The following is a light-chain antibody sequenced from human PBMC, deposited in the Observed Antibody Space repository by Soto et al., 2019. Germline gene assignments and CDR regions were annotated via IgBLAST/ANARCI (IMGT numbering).Light chain of an antibody. Sequence: DILMTQSPSSLSASVGDRVTITCRASQYIYNYLSWYQQKPGKAPKLLIYDASSLQSGVPPRFSGSGSGTDFTLSINSLQPEDFATYYCQQTYSTPLTFGGGAKREIK. CDR2: DAS. CDR1: QYIYNY. V-gene: IGKV1-39*01. J-gene: IGKJ4*01. CDR3: QQTYSTPLT.